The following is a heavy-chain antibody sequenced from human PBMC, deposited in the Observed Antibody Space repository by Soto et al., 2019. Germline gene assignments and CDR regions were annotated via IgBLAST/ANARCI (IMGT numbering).Heavy chain of an antibody. Sequence: QVQLQESGPGLVKPSQTRSLTCTVSGGSISSGDYYWSWIRQPPGKGLEWIGYIYYSGSTYYNPSLSIRVTIYVAASKNQFSRRLSSVAAADTAVYCCAREPPGLLGVDYWGPGTLVTVSS. V-gene: IGHV4-30-4*01. CDR2: IYYSGST. D-gene: IGHD2-15*01. CDR1: GGSISSGDYY. J-gene: IGHJ4*02. CDR3: AREPPGLLGVDY.